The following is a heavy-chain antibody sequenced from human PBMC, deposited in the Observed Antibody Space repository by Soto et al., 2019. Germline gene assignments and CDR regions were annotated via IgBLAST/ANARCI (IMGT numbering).Heavy chain of an antibody. V-gene: IGHV1-18*01. D-gene: IGHD3-16*01. Sequence: QVQLVQSGAEVKKPGASVKVSCKASGYTFTSYGISWVRQAPGQGLEWMGWISAYNGNTNYAQKLQGRVTKTTDTSPTTAYMELRSPGSDDTAVYYRARDRSDGYNEAFGAWGEGTLITVSS. J-gene: IGHJ5*02. CDR3: ARDRSDGYNEAFGA. CDR1: GYTFTSYG. CDR2: ISAYNGNT.